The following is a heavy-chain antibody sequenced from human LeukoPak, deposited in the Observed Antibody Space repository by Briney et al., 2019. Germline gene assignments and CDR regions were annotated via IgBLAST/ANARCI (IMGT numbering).Heavy chain of an antibody. V-gene: IGHV3-30*04. J-gene: IGHJ4*02. CDR1: GFTFSSYA. CDR2: ISYDGSNK. D-gene: IGHD3-22*01. CDR3: AREPSGYYPFDY. Sequence: GGSLGLSCAASGFTFSSYAMHWVRQAPGKGLEWVAVISYDGSNKYYADSVKGRFTITRDNSKNTLYLQMNSLRAEDTAVYYCAREPSGYYPFDYWGQGTLVTVSS.